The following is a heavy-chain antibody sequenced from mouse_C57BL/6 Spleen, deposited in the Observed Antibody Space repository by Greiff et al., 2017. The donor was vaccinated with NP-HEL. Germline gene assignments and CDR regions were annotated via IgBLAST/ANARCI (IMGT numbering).Heavy chain of an antibody. CDR3: ARPSYYDYDDGYAMDY. D-gene: IGHD2-4*01. Sequence: EVKLVESGGDLVKPGGSLKLSCAASGFTFSSYGMSWVRQTPDKRLEWVATISSGGSYPYYPDSVKGRFTISRCNAKTTLYLQMSSLKSEDTAMYYCARPSYYDYDDGYAMDYWGQGTSVTVSS. J-gene: IGHJ4*01. V-gene: IGHV5-6*01. CDR2: ISSGGSYP. CDR1: GFTFSSYG.